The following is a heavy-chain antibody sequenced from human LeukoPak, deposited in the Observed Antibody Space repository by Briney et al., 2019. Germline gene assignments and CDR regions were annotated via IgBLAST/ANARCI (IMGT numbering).Heavy chain of an antibody. CDR3: ARDGGSKAAAY. CDR1: GFTFSSYA. D-gene: IGHD6-13*01. CDR2: ISYDGSNK. Sequence: GGSLRLSCAASGFTFSSYAMHWVRQAPGKGLEWVAVISYDGSNKYYADSVKGRFTISRDNAKNSLYLQMNSLRAEDTAVYYCARDGGSKAAAYWGQGTLVTVSS. V-gene: IGHV3-30-3*01. J-gene: IGHJ4*02.